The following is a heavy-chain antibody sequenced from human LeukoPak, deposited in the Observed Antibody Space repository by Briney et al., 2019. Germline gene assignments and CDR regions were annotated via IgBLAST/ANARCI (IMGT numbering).Heavy chain of an antibody. Sequence: GGSLRLSCAASGFTFSSYGMHWVRQAPGKGLEWVAVISYDGSNKYYADSVKGRFTISRDNSKNTLYLQMNSLRAEDTAVYYCAKDGKGPIYYFDYWGQGTLVTVSS. J-gene: IGHJ4*02. CDR2: ISYDGSNK. CDR1: GFTFSSYG. V-gene: IGHV3-30*18. CDR3: AKDGKGPIYYFDY. D-gene: IGHD3-3*01.